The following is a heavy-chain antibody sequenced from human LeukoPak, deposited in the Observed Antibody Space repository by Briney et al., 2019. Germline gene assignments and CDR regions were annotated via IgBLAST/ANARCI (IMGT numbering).Heavy chain of an antibody. V-gene: IGHV4-39*01. CDR3: ASGTYYYYMDV. Sequence: PSETLSLTCTVSGGSISSSSYYWGWIRQPPGKGLEWIGSIYYSGSTYYNPSLKSRVTISVDTSKNQFSLKLSSVNAADTAVYYCASGTYYYYMDVWGKGTTVTISS. CDR2: IYYSGST. J-gene: IGHJ6*03. CDR1: GGSISSSSYY.